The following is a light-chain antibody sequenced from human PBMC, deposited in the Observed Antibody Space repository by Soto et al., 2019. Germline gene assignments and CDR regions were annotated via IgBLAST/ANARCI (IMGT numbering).Light chain of an antibody. CDR1: QSISIN. Sequence: EIVITQSPATLSVSPGERAILSCRASQSISINLAWYQQKPGQAPRLLIYAASNRATGVPARFSGSWSGTEFTLTISSLQSEDFAVYYCQQYNNWRTFGQGTKVDIK. V-gene: IGKV3-15*01. J-gene: IGKJ1*01. CDR2: AAS. CDR3: QQYNNWRT.